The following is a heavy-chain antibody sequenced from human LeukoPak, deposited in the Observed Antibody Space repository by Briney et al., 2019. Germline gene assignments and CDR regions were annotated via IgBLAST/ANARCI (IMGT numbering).Heavy chain of an antibody. D-gene: IGHD6-13*01. CDR3: AKRKIAAAGTGAFDI. CDR2: IRYDGSNK. V-gene: IGHV3-30*02. CDR1: GFTFSSYG. Sequence: GGSLRLSCAASGFTFSSYGMHWVRQAPGKGLEWVAFIRYDGSNKYYADSVKGRFTISRDNSKNTLYLQMNSLRAEDTAVYYCAKRKIAAAGTGAFDIWGQGTMVTVSS. J-gene: IGHJ3*02.